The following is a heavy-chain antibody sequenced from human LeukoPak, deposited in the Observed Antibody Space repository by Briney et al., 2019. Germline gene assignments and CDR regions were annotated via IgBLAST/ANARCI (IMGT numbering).Heavy chain of an antibody. V-gene: IGHV3-33*01. CDR1: GFTFSSYG. J-gene: IGHJ3*02. CDR2: IWYDGSNK. D-gene: IGHD3-22*01. CDR3: ARAYYYDSSGSDAFDI. Sequence: PGGSLRLSCAASGFTFSSYGMHWVRQAPGKGLEWVAVIWYDGSNKYYADSVKGRFTISRDNSKNTLYLQMNSLRAEDTAVYYCARAYYYDSSGSDAFDIWGQGTMVTVSS.